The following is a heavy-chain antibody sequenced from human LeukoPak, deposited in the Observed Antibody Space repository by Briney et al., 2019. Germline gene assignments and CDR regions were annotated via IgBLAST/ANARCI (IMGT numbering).Heavy chain of an antibody. CDR3: ASQGVHSSSRGFDP. J-gene: IGHJ5*02. V-gene: IGHV4-38-2*01. CDR1: GYSISSGYY. D-gene: IGHD6-13*01. Sequence: SETLSLTCAVSGYSISSGYYWGWIRPPPGKGLEWIGSIYHSGSTYYNPSLKSRVTISVDTSKNQFPLKLSSVTAADTPVYYCASQGVHSSSRGFDPWGQGTLVTVSS. CDR2: IYHSGST.